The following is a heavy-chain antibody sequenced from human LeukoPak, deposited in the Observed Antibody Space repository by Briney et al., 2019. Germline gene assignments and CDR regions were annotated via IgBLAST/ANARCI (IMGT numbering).Heavy chain of an antibody. CDR1: GGSISSYY. V-gene: IGHV4-4*09. CDR2: IYTSGST. J-gene: IGHJ5*02. Sequence: SETLSLTCTVSGGSISSYYWSWIRQPPGKGLEWIGYIYTSGSTNYNPSLKSRVTISVDTSKNQFSLKLGSVTAADTAVYYCARHGAYYGDANWFDPWGQGTLVTVSS. CDR3: ARHGAYYGDANWFDP. D-gene: IGHD4-17*01.